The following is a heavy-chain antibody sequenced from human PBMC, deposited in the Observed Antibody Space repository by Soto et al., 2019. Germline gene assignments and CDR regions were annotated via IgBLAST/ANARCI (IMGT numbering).Heavy chain of an antibody. CDR1: GGTFSSYA. V-gene: IGHV1-69*01. D-gene: IGHD5-12*01. CDR3: ARDDQMATPNAFDI. CDR2: IIPIFCSA. Sequence: ASVEVSCKASGGTFSSYAISWVRQAPGQGAEWVGGIIPIFCSAKYAQKFQGRGTITADQSTRTAYKELSSLRADDPALHYCARDDQMATPNAFDIWGHGTMVTVSS. J-gene: IGHJ3*02.